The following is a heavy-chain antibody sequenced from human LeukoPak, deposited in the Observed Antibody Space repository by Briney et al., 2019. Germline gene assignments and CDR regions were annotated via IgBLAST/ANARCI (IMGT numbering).Heavy chain of an antibody. J-gene: IGHJ4*02. D-gene: IGHD3-22*01. V-gene: IGHV3-23*01. CDR2: IGGSGGST. Sequence: GGSLRLSCAASGFTFSSYAMSWVRQAPGKGLEWVSAIGGSGGSTYYADSVKGRFTISRDNSKNTLYLQMNSLRAEDTAVYYCAKLYYYDSSGYYPFDYWGQGTLVTVSS. CDR1: GFTFSSYA. CDR3: AKLYYYDSSGYYPFDY.